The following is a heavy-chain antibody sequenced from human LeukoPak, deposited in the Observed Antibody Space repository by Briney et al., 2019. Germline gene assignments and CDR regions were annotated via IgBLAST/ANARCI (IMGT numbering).Heavy chain of an antibody. CDR2: IYTSGST. J-gene: IGHJ6*02. CDR1: GGSISSYY. CDR3: ARDRRVVAGTNGMDV. Sequence: SETLSLTCTVSGGSISSYYWSWIRQPAGKGLEWIGRIYTSGSTNYNPSLKSRVTMSVDTSKNQFSLKLNSVTAADTAVYYCARDRRVVAGTNGMDVWGQGTTVTVSS. D-gene: IGHD6-19*01. V-gene: IGHV4-4*07.